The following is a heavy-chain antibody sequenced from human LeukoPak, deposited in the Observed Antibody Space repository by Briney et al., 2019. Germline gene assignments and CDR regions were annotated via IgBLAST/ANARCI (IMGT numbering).Heavy chain of an antibody. D-gene: IGHD3-10*01. CDR2: IYYSGST. V-gene: IGHV4-4*07. CDR3: ARDHSTYGSSPTDY. J-gene: IGHJ4*02. CDR1: GGSISSYY. Sequence: SETLSLTSTVSGGSISSYYWSWIRQPAGKGLEWIGSIYYSGSTYYNPSLKSRVTISIDTSKNQFSLKLSSVTAADTAVYYCARDHSTYGSSPTDYWGQGALLTVSS.